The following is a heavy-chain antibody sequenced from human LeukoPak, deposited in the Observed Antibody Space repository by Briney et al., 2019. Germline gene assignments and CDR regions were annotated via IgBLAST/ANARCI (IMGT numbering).Heavy chain of an antibody. J-gene: IGHJ4*02. Sequence: PLGTLSLTCTVSGGSPSGSSYYWGWIRQPPGNGLGWLGCIYFSGTTYYNPSLKSRVTISGDTSKNHFTLKLSSEPAVDTPVYYCARRVLMLYDFWSSYRGGYFHYWGQGTLVTVSS. CDR3: ARRVLMLYDFWSSYRGGYFHY. CDR2: IYFSGTT. D-gene: IGHD3-3*01. CDR1: GGSPSGSSYY. V-gene: IGHV4-39*02.